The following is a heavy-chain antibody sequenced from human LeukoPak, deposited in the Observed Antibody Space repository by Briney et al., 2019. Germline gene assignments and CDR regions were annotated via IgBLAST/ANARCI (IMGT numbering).Heavy chain of an antibody. D-gene: IGHD1-1*01. CDR2: ISGSGSTI. CDR1: GFTFSTYE. V-gene: IGHV3-48*03. Sequence: TGGSLRLSCTASGFTFSTYEMNWVRQAPGKGLEWVSYISGSGSTIYYADSVKGRFTISGDNAKNSLYLQMSSLRAEDTALYYCAREGGWATTANDYWGQGTLVTVSS. J-gene: IGHJ4*02. CDR3: AREGGWATTANDY.